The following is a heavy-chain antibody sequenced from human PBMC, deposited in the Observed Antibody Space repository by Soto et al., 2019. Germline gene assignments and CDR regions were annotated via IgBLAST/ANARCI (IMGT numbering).Heavy chain of an antibody. CDR3: AREGGSGRIDY. D-gene: IGHD2-15*01. J-gene: IGHJ4*02. CDR2: IYYSGST. Sequence: PSETLSLTCTVSAGSISSYYWSWIRQPPGKGLEWIGYIYYSGSTNYNPSLKSRVTMSVDTSKNQFSLKLSSVTAADTAVYYCAREGGSGRIDYRGQGTLVTGSS. V-gene: IGHV4-59*01. CDR1: AGSISSYY.